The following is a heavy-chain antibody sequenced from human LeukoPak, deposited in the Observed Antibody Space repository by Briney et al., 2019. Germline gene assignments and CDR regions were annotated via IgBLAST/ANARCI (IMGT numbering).Heavy chain of an antibody. Sequence: GGSLRLSCAASGFTFRSYGMYWVRQAPGKGLEWVADIRHDESSKYYADTVKGRFTISRDNAKTSLYLQMNSLRAEDTAVYYCTSRGTLYGYWGQGTLVTVSS. CDR3: TSRGTLYGY. CDR1: GFTFRSYG. V-gene: IGHV3-33*07. D-gene: IGHD2/OR15-2a*01. J-gene: IGHJ4*02. CDR2: IRHDESSK.